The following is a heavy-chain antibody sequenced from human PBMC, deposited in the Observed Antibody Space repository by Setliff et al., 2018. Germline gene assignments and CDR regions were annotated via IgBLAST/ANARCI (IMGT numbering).Heavy chain of an antibody. V-gene: IGHV3-20*04. CDR2: INWNGGNT. Sequence: GGSLRLSCAASGFTFDDYVIGWVRQAPGKGLEWVSDINWNGGNTGYADPVKGRFTISRDNAKNTLYLQMNSLRAEDTAVYYCARDREGDGNYYMDVWGKGTTVTVSS. D-gene: IGHD1-1*01. CDR1: GFTFDDYV. J-gene: IGHJ6*03. CDR3: ARDREGDGNYYMDV.